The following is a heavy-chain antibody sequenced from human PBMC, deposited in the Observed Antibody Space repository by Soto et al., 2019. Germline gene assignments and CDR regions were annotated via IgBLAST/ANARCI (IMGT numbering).Heavy chain of an antibody. J-gene: IGHJ4*02. CDR1: GGSIGSYY. V-gene: IGHV4-4*07. CDR2: IYTSGST. CDR3: ARGRPYSSSWYLFY. Sequence: LSLTCTVSGGSIGSYYWSWFRQPAGKGLEWIGRIYTSGSTNYNPSLKSRVTMSVDTSKNQISLKLSSVTAADTAVYYCARGRPYSSSWYLFYWGQGTLVTVSS. D-gene: IGHD6-13*01.